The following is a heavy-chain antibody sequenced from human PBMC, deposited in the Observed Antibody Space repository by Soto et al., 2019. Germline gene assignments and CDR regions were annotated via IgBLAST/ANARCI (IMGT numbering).Heavy chain of an antibody. Sequence: EVHVVESGGGLVQPGGSLRLSCEASGATFANYWMHWVRQVPGKGLVWVSRISNDGSDITYADSVKGRFTASRDNTKNMGFLQMNNLCVEDTAVYYGTRDIPNNWFDSWGQGTLVTVSS. J-gene: IGHJ5*01. CDR3: TRDIPNNWFDS. CDR1: GATFANYW. D-gene: IGHD2-21*01. CDR2: ISNDGSDI. V-gene: IGHV3-74*01.